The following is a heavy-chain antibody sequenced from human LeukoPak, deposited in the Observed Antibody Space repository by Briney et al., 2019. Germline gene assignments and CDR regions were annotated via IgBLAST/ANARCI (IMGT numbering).Heavy chain of an antibody. Sequence: SETLSLTCTVSGGSISINSYYWGWIRQPPGKGLEWIGHIYYSGSTYYNPSLKSRVTISVDTSKNQFSLKLSSVTAADTAVYYCATHTTAAAGINWFDPWGQGTLVTVSS. CDR3: ATHTTAAAGINWFDP. J-gene: IGHJ5*02. V-gene: IGHV4-39*01. CDR1: GGSISINSYY. CDR2: IYYSGST. D-gene: IGHD6-13*01.